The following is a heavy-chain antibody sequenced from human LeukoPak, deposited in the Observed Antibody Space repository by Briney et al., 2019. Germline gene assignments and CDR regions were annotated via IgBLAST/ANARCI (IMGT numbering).Heavy chain of an antibody. CDR1: GYSFTSYW. J-gene: IGHJ4*02. V-gene: IGHV5-51*01. D-gene: IGHD3-10*01. Sequence: GESLKISCKGSGYSFTSYWIGWVRQMPGKGLEWMGIIYPGDSDTRYSPSFQGQVTISADKSISTAYLQWSSLKASDTAMYYCARRGAEDYGSGSYGILFDYWGQETLVTVSS. CDR2: IYPGDSDT. CDR3: ARRGAEDYGSGSYGILFDY.